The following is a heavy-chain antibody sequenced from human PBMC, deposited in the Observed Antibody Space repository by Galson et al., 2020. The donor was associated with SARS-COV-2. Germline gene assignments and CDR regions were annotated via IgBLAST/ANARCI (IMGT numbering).Heavy chain of an antibody. D-gene: IGHD6-19*01. Sequence: ASVKVSCKASGYTFTDHYIHWVRQAPGQGLEWMGVINPSGGSTSYAPKFRGRVTMTGNTSTSTVYMELSSLRSEDTALYYCSRRGRITVAGILNFFDYWGQGTLVTVSS. V-gene: IGHV1-46*03. CDR3: SRRGRITVAGILNFFDY. J-gene: IGHJ4*02. CDR2: INPSGGST. CDR1: GYTFTDHY.